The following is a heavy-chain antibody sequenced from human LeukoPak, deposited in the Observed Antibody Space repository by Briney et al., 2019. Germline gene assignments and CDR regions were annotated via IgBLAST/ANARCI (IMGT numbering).Heavy chain of an antibody. D-gene: IGHD3-9*01. Sequence: GGSLRLSCAASGFTFSSYAMNWVRQAPGKGLEWVAGISSGDRTFLAESVKGRFTISRDKSKDTLYLQMNSLGAEDTAVYYCAKDATASPYFHWFDNWGQGTQVIVSS. CDR3: AKDATASPYFHWFDN. J-gene: IGHJ4*02. V-gene: IGHV3-23*01. CDR2: ISSGDRT. CDR1: GFTFSSYA.